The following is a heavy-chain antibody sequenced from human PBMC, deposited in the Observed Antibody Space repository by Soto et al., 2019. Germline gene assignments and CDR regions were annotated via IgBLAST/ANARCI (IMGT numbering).Heavy chain of an antibody. Sequence: ASVKVSCKTSGYTFTSYHMHWVRQAPGQRLEWMGWINAVSGDTKYTEKFQGRVTITRDKSSSTAYMELSSLTSEDTAVYYCAKDPGDGSCGSCRQGHWGQGTMVTVSS. CDR3: AKDPGDGSCGSCRQGH. V-gene: IGHV1-2*02. CDR2: INAVSGDT. J-gene: IGHJ4*02. D-gene: IGHD2-15*01. CDR1: GYTFTSYH.